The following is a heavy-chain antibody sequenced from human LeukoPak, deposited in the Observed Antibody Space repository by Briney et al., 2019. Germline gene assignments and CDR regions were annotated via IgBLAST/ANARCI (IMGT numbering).Heavy chain of an antibody. D-gene: IGHD5-12*01. J-gene: IGHJ4*02. V-gene: IGHV3-23*01. CDR3: AKGGYSGYDYFDY. CDR1: GFTFGSYA. CDR2: ISGSGGST. Sequence: GGSLRLSCAASGFTFGSYAMSWVRQAPGKGLEWVSVISGSGGSTDYADSVKGRFTISRENSKNTLYLQMNSLRAEDTAVYYCAKGGYSGYDYFDYWGQGTLVTVAS.